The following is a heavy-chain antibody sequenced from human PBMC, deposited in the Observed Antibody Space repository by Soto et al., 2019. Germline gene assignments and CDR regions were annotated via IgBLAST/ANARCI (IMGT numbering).Heavy chain of an antibody. J-gene: IGHJ4*02. Sequence: SETLSLTCAVYGGSFSGYYWSWIRQPPGKGLEWIGEINHSGSTNYNPSLKSRVTISVDTSKNQFSLKLSSVTAADTAVYYCARGKVDRVIVVVPAAMSKNDYWGQGTLVTVSS. CDR2: INHSGST. V-gene: IGHV4-34*01. D-gene: IGHD2-2*01. CDR1: GGSFSGYY. CDR3: ARGKVDRVIVVVPAAMSKNDY.